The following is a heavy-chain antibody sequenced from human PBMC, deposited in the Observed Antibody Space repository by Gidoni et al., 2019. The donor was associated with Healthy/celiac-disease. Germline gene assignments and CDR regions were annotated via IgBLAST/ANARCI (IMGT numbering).Heavy chain of an antibody. Sequence: QVQLVESGGGVVQPGRSLRLSCAASGFTFSSYAMHWVRQAPGKGLEWVAVISYDGSNKYYADSVKGRFTISRDNSKNTLYLQMNSLRAEDTAVYYCARGDGDYPLDYWGQGTLVTVSS. V-gene: IGHV3-30*04. J-gene: IGHJ4*02. CDR3: ARGDGDYPLDY. CDR1: GFTFSSYA. CDR2: ISYDGSNK. D-gene: IGHD4-17*01.